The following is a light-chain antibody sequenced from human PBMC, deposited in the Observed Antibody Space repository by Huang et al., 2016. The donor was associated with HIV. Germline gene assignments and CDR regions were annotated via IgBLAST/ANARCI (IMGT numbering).Light chain of an antibody. V-gene: IGKV4-1*01. CDR1: QSILYSSNNKND. J-gene: IGKJ1*01. CDR2: WAA. CDR3: QQYYSPPPT. Sequence: DIVMTQSPDSLAVSLGERATINCKSSQSILYSSNNKNDLAWYQQKPGQPPKLLIYWAATRASGVPDRFSGSGSGTDFTLTISSLQAEDVAIYFCQQYYSPPPTFGQGTKVEIK.